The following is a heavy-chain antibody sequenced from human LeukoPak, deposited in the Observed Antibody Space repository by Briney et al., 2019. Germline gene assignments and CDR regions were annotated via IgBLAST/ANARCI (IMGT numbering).Heavy chain of an antibody. Sequence: GGSLRLSCAASGFTFSTYWMTWVRQAPGKGLEWAANIKQDGSEKYYVDSVKGRFTISRDNAKNSLYLQMNSLKTEDTAVYYCARELGYCSGGSCLNWFDPWGQGTLVTVSS. J-gene: IGHJ5*02. CDR2: IKQDGSEK. CDR1: GFTFSTYW. CDR3: ARELGYCSGGSCLNWFDP. V-gene: IGHV3-7*03. D-gene: IGHD2-15*01.